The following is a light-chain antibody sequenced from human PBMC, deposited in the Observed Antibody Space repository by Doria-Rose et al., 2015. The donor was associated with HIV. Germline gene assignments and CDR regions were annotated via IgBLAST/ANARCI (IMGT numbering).Light chain of an antibody. CDR3: QQYSRLLT. CDR2: KAS. J-gene: IGKJ4*01. CDR1: QSITGW. V-gene: IGKV1-5*03. Sequence: TITCRASQSITGWLAWYQQKPGKAPRLLISKASTLQGGAPPRFSGSGSGTEFTLTISSLQPDDVATYYCQQYSRLLTFGGGTKVEIK.